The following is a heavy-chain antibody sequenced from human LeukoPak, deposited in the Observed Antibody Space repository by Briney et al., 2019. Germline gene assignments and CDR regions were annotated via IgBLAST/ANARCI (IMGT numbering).Heavy chain of an antibody. CDR3: ATAGSPYPGVGVMDSNWFAP. J-gene: IGHJ5*02. Sequence: GASVKVSCKASGGTFSSYAISWVRQAPGQGLEWMGGIIPIFGTANYAQKFQGRVTITADKSTSTAYMELSSLRSEDTAVYCCATAGSPYPGVGVMDSNWFAPWGQGTLVTVSS. D-gene: IGHD3-16*01. CDR1: GGTFSSYA. CDR2: IIPIFGTA. V-gene: IGHV1-69*06.